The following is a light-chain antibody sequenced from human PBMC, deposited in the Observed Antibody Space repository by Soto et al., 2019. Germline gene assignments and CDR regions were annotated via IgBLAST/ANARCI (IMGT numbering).Light chain of an antibody. V-gene: IGKV3-15*01. CDR2: GAS. Sequence: EIVMTQSPATLSVSPGERATLSCRASQSVSSNLAWYQQKPGQAPRLLIYGASTRATGIPARFSGSGSGTGFTITISSLQSEDFAFYYCQKYNNWPPMAFGQGTKVEIK. J-gene: IGKJ1*01. CDR3: QKYNNWPPMA. CDR1: QSVSSN.